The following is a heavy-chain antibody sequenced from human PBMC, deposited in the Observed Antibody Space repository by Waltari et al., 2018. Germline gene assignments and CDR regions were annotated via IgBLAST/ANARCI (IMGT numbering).Heavy chain of an antibody. CDR1: GGSFSGYY. D-gene: IGHD1-20*01. CDR2: INHSGST. CDR3: ARVGLYSWNGPSWFDP. Sequence: QVQLQQWGAGLLKPSETLSLTCAVYGGSFSGYYWSWIRQPPGKGLEWIGEINHSGSTNYNPSLKSRVTISVDTSKNQFSLKLSSVTAADTAVYYCARVGLYSWNGPSWFDPWGQGTLVTVSS. V-gene: IGHV4-34*01. J-gene: IGHJ5*02.